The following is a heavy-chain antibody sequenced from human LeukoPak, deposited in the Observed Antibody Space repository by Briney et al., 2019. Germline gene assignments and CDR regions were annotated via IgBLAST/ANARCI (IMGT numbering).Heavy chain of an antibody. J-gene: IGHJ4*02. CDR2: INPNSGGT. Sequence: ASVKVSCKASGYTFTGYYMHWVRQAPGQGLEWMGWINPNSGGTNYAQKFQGRVTMTRDTSISTAYMELSRLRSDHTAVYYCARPASRYSSSSEFGYWGQGTLVTVSS. CDR1: GYTFTGYY. CDR3: ARPASRYSSSSEFGY. V-gene: IGHV1-2*02. D-gene: IGHD6-6*01.